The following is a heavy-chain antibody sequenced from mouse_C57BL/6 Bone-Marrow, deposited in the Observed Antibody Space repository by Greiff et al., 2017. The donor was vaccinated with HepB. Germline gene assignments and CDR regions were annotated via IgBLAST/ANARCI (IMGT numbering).Heavy chain of an antibody. CDR1: GFTFSSYT. CDR3: ARHGLYSYGSSYDLYAMDY. CDR2: ISGGGGNT. V-gene: IGHV5-9*01. J-gene: IGHJ4*01. Sequence: DVMLVESGGGLVKPGGSLKLSCAASGFTFSSYTMSWVRQTPEKRLEWVATISGGGGNTYYPDSVKGRFTISRDNAKNTLYLQMSSLRSEDTALYYCARHGLYSYGSSYDLYAMDYWGQGTSVTVSS. D-gene: IGHD1-1*01.